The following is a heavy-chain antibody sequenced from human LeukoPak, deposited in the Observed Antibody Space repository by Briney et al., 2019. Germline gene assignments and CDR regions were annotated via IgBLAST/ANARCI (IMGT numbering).Heavy chain of an antibody. Sequence: SETLSLTCTVSGGSISSYYWSWIRQPPGKGLEWIGYIYYSGSTNYNPSLKSRVTISVDTSNNQFSLKLSSVTAADTAVYYCAKANWGYPGYYYYYMDVWGKGTTVTVSS. J-gene: IGHJ6*03. CDR1: GGSISSYY. CDR3: AKANWGYPGYYYYYMDV. CDR2: IYYSGST. D-gene: IGHD7-27*01. V-gene: IGHV4-59*01.